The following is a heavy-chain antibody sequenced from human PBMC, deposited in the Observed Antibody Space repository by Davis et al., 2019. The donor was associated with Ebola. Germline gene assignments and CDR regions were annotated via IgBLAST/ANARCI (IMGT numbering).Heavy chain of an antibody. CDR1: GAAIRTSNW. CDR2: IYHGGNT. CDR3: AKRARCSSTSCYANFYRGMDV. J-gene: IGHJ6*02. V-gene: IGHV4-4*02. Sequence: MPSETLSLTCAVSGAAIRTSNWWTWVRQSPGKGLEWIGEIYHGGNTNYSPSLKSRVTMSVDTSNNHCSLKLTSVTAADTAVYYCAKRARCSSTSCYANFYRGMDVWGQGTTVTVSS. D-gene: IGHD2-2*01.